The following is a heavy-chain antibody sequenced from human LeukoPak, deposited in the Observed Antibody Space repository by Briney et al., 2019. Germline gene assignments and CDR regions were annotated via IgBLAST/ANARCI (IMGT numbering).Heavy chain of an antibody. CDR1: GGSISSYY. CDR2: INYSGST. D-gene: IGHD5-12*01. Sequence: SETLSLTCTVSGGSISSYYWSWIRQPPGKGLEWIGYINYSGSTNYNPSLKRRVTISVDTSKNQFSLKVSFVTAADTAVYYCARGESKRYSGYDYYVMDVWGQGTTVTVSS. J-gene: IGHJ6*02. CDR3: ARGESKRYSGYDYYVMDV. V-gene: IGHV4-59*01.